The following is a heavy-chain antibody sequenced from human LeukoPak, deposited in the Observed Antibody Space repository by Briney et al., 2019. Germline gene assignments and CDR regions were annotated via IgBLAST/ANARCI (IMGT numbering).Heavy chain of an antibody. CDR2: ISYDGSNK. CDR3: AKGHGSSWSFFDF. CDR1: GFTFSSYA. V-gene: IGHV3-30*04. D-gene: IGHD6-13*01. J-gene: IGHJ4*02. Sequence: PGGSLRLSCAASGFTFSSYAMHWVRQAPGKGLEWVAVISYDGSNKYYADSVKGRFTISRDNSKNTLYLQMNGLRAEDTAVYYCAKGHGSSWSFFDFWGQGTLVTVSS.